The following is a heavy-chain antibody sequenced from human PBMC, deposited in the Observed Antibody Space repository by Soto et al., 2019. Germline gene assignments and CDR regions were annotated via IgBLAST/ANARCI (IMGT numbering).Heavy chain of an antibody. Sequence: EVQLVESGGGLIQPGGSLRLSCAVSGFTVSNNYMSWVRQAPGKGLEGVSVIYSGGYTAYGDSVKGRFTISRDNSKNTLSVKMTSRGAAGGAVYYGATQRGGGGYWGQGTLVTVSS. CDR1: GFTVSNNY. D-gene: IGHD6-25*01. V-gene: IGHV3-53*01. J-gene: IGHJ4*02. CDR3: ATQRGGGGY. CDR2: IYSGGYT.